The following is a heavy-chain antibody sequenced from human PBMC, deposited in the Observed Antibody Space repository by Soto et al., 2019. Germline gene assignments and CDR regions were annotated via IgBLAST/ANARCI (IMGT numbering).Heavy chain of an antibody. CDR3: TSYYGDMPLYY. V-gene: IGHV3-15*01. J-gene: IGHJ4*02. D-gene: IGHD4-17*01. Sequence: LRHSCAASGFTIINAWMSWVLKTPGKGLEWVGRIKSKTDGGTTDYAAPVKGRFTISRDDSKNTLYLQMNSLKTEDTAVYYCTSYYGDMPLYYWGQGTLVTVSS. CDR2: IKSKTDGGTT. CDR1: GFTIINAW.